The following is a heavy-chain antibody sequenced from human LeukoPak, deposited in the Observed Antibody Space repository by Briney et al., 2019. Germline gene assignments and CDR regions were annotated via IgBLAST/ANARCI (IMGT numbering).Heavy chain of an antibody. CDR1: GFTVSSNY. CDR3: ARDSGYYDYVWGSYPSY. D-gene: IGHD3-16*02. CDR2: IYSGGST. Sequence: TGGSLRLSCAASGFTVSSNYMSWVRQAPGKGLEWVSVIYSGGSTYYADSVKGRFTISRDNSKNTLYLQMNSLRAEDTAVYYCARDSGYYDYVWGSYPSYWGQGTLVTVSS. J-gene: IGHJ4*02. V-gene: IGHV3-66*01.